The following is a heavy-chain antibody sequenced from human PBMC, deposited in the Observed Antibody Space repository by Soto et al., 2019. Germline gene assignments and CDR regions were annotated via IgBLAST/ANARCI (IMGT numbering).Heavy chain of an antibody. CDR3: ARDPSAYDLPAY. Sequence: SVKVSCKASGYAFTTYGISWVRQAPGQGLEWMGRIITFIGITNYAQKFQGRVTITADKSTSTAYMELSSLRSEDTAVYYCARDPSAYDLPAYWGQGTLVTVSS. D-gene: IGHD5-12*01. V-gene: IGHV1-69*04. CDR1: GYAFTTYG. J-gene: IGHJ4*02. CDR2: IITFIGIT.